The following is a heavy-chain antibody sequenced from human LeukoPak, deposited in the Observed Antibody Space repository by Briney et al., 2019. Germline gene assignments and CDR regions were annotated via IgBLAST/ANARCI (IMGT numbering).Heavy chain of an antibody. CDR2: IKQDGSEK. D-gene: IGHD6-13*01. J-gene: IGHJ4*02. V-gene: IGHV3-7*04. CDR1: GFTFSGYW. CDR3: ARGLLAAAGIDY. Sequence: GGSLRLSCAASGFTFSGYWMTWVRRAPGKGLEWVANIKQDGSEKNYVDSVKGRFTISRDNAKNSLYLQMNSLRAEDTAVYYCARGLLAAAGIDYWGQGALVTVSS.